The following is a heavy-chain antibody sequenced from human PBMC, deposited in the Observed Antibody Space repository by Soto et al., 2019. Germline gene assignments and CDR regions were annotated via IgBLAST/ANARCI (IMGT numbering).Heavy chain of an antibody. D-gene: IGHD3-22*01. CDR1: GGTFSSDA. CDR2: FIPIFGTT. J-gene: IGHJ4*02. Sequence: QVHLVQSGAEVKKPGSSVKVSCKASGGTFSSDAISWVRQAPGQGLEWMGGFIPIFGTTNYAQKFQGRVTITADESTSTAYMEPSSLRSEDTAVYYCTRDRGRRYNDGRGYYYSAYWGQGTLVTVSS. CDR3: TRDRGRRYNDGRGYYYSAY. V-gene: IGHV1-69*01.